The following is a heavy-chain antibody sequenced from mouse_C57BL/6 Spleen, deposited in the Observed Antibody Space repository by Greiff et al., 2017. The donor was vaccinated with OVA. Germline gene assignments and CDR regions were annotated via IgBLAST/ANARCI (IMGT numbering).Heavy chain of an antibody. CDR2: IYPGDGDT. Sequence: QVQLQQSGPELVKPGASVKISCKASGYAFSSSWMNWVKQRPGKGLEWIGRIYPGDGDTNYNGKFKGKATLTADKSSSTAYMQLSSLTSEDSAVYVCARGDGYYDWYFDVWGTGTTVTVSS. J-gene: IGHJ1*03. V-gene: IGHV1-82*01. CDR1: GYAFSSSW. CDR3: ARGDGYYDWYFDV. D-gene: IGHD2-3*01.